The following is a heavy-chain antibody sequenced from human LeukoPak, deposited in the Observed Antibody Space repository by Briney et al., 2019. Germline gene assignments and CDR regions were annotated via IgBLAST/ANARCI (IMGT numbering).Heavy chain of an antibody. V-gene: IGHV3-53*01. D-gene: IGHD1-26*01. CDR1: GFTVSNYY. Sequence: GGSLRLSCAASGFTVSNYYMSWVRQALGKGLEWVSIIYSGGTTYYADSVKGRFTVSRDHSKNTLYFQMNSLRAEDTATYYCARDGGSFRRPFDYWGQGTLVTVSS. J-gene: IGHJ4*02. CDR2: IYSGGTT. CDR3: ARDGGSFRRPFDY.